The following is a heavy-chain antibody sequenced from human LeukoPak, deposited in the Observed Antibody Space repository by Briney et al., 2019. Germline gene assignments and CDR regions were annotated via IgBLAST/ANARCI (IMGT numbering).Heavy chain of an antibody. CDR1: GYTFTVYY. D-gene: IGHD2-15*01. CDR2: INPNSGGT. V-gene: IGHV1-2*02. J-gene: IGHJ4*02. Sequence: ASVKVSCKASGYTFTVYYIHWVRQAPGQGLQWMGWINPNSGGTNYAQKFQGRVTMTRDTSISTAYMELSRLRSDDTAMYYCTSKEVGVFDYWGQGTLVTVSS. CDR3: TSKEVGVFDY.